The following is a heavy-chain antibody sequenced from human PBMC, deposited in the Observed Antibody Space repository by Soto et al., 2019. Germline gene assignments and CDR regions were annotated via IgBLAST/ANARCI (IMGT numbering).Heavy chain of an antibody. CDR1: GFTFSSYW. D-gene: IGHD6-19*01. CDR2: IKQDRSEK. Sequence: EVHLVESGGGLVQPGGSLRLSCAASGFTFSSYWMSWVRQAPGKGLEWVANIKQDRSEKYYVDSVKGRFTISRDNAKHSLYLQMNGLRAEDTAVYYCARDGVHSSGWYSNYFDYWGQGTLVTVSS. CDR3: ARDGVHSSGWYSNYFDY. V-gene: IGHV3-7*01. J-gene: IGHJ4*02.